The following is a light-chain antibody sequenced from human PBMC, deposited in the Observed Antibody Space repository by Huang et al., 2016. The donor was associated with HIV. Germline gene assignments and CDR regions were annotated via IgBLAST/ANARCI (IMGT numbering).Light chain of an antibody. CDR1: QDITNS. CDR2: AEH. Sequence: IQMTQSPSSLSASVGDRTTLTCRASQDITNSLAWYQQKSGKAPKLLLYAEHTLESGVPSRFTGSGYGANYTLNIISLQPEDYASYYCQQYYSPPRTFGQGTKVET. CDR3: QQYYSPPRT. V-gene: IGKV1-NL1*01. J-gene: IGKJ1*01.